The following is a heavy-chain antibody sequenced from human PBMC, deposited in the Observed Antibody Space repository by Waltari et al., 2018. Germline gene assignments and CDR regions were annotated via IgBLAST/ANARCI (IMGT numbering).Heavy chain of an antibody. Sequence: QVQLAESGGGVVQPGGSLRLSCAASGFTFRDYAMHWVRQAPGKGLEGVTLITYDGSNKDYADSVKGRFTISRDDSKNMLHVQMNSLRDEDTAIYYCARERRGYYAEYWGQGTLVTVSS. CDR2: ITYDGSNK. CDR3: ARERRGYYAEY. J-gene: IGHJ4*02. V-gene: IGHV3-30*02. CDR1: GFTFRDYA.